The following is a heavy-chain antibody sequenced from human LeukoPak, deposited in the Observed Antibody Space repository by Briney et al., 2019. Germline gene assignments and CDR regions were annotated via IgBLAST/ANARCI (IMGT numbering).Heavy chain of an antibody. CDR3: ARFPLSYSYALDI. CDR2: IYYSGNT. D-gene: IGHD1-26*01. Sequence: SETLSLTCTVSGDSIISYYWSWIRQPPGKGLEWIGYIYYSGNTNYNPSLKSRVTISVDMSKNQFSLKLSSVTAADTAVYYCARFPLSYSYALDIWGQGTMVTVSS. CDR1: GDSIISYY. J-gene: IGHJ3*02. V-gene: IGHV4-59*01.